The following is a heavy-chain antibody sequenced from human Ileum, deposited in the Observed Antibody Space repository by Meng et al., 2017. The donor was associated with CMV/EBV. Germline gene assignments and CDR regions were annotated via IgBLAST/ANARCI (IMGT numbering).Heavy chain of an antibody. V-gene: IGHV2-5*02. J-gene: IGHJ4*01. CDR3: ARNYYDSGPFQY. CDR2: IYWDDDK. Sequence: ITLKSYGPTLVQPTPLLTLTCTFSGFSLSNTGVGVGWIRQPPGKALEWLALIYWDDDKRYSPSLKSRLTITKDTSKNQVVLTMTNMDPVDTATYFCARNYYDSGPFQYWGQGTLVTVSS. D-gene: IGHD3-22*01. CDR1: GFSLSNTGVG.